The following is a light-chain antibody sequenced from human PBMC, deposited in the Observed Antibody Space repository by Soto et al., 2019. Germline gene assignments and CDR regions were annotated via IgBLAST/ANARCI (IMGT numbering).Light chain of an antibody. CDR3: AAWDDSLNGRV. V-gene: IGLV1-44*01. CDR2: SNN. Sequence: QSVLTQPPSASGTPGQRVTISCSGSSSNTGSNTVNWYQQLPGTAPKLIIYSNNQRPSGVPDRFSGSKSGTSASLAISGLQSEDEADYYCAAWDDSLNGRVFGGGTKLTVL. CDR1: SSNTGSNT. J-gene: IGLJ3*02.